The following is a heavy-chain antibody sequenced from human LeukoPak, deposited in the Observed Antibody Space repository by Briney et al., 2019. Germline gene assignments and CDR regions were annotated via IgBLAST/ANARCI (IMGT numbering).Heavy chain of an antibody. CDR3: ANGLEGAPLPPGDLRGY. CDR1: GFTFSSYG. Sequence: PGGSLRLSCAASGFTFSSYGMHWVRQAPGKGLEWVAVIWYDGSNKYYADSVKGRFTISRDNSKNTLYLQMNSLRAEDTAVYYCANGLEGAPLPPGDLRGYWGQGTLVTVSS. J-gene: IGHJ4*02. CDR2: IWYDGSNK. V-gene: IGHV3-30*02. D-gene: IGHD4-17*01.